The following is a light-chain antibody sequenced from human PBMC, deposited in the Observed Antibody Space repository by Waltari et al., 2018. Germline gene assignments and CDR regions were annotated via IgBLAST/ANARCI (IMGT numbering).Light chain of an antibody. CDR2: WAS. CDR3: QQYYNNPLT. V-gene: IGKV4-1*01. J-gene: IGKJ4*01. Sequence: DIVMTQSPDSLAVSLGERATINCTSSQSVFYNSNNKDYLAWYQERPGQPPKLLISWASTQESGVPDRFSGSGSRTDFTLTISSLQAEDVAVYYCQQYYNNPLTFGGGTKVEI. CDR1: QSVFYNSNNKDY.